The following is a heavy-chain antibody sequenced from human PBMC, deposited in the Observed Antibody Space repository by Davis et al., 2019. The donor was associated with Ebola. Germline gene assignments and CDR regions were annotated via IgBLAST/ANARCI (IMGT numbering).Heavy chain of an antibody. V-gene: IGHV1-46*01. CDR2: ITPSGGTT. CDR1: GYTFTTYY. CDR3: ARGAKSPTNTFFDY. Sequence: ASVKVSCKASGYTFTTYYIHWLREAPAQGLEWMGIITPSGGTTTYAQKFWGRVTLTRDTSTSTVYMELSSLTSEDTAVYYCARGAKSPTNTFFDYWGQGTLVTVSS. J-gene: IGHJ4*02. D-gene: IGHD5-12*01.